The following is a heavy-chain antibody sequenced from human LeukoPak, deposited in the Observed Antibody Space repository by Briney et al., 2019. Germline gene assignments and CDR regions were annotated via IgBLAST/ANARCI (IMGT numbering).Heavy chain of an antibody. CDR1: GDSVSSNGAA. V-gene: IGHV6-1*01. CDR3: GRETDFGVVTN. D-gene: IGHD3-3*01. CDR2: TYYRSQQWYS. Sequence: SQTLSLTCAISGDSVSSNGAAWDWVRQSPSRGLEWLGRTYYRSQQWYSDYAPSVKGRITINADTSQNQFSLHLNSVTPEDTAVYYCGRETDFGVVTNWGQGTLVTVSS. J-gene: IGHJ4*02.